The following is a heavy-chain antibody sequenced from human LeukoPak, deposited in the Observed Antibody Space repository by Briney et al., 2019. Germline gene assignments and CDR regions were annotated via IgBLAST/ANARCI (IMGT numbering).Heavy chain of an antibody. CDR3: TRDSGTYNWLDP. CDR2: IDKKDNFYAT. J-gene: IGHJ5*02. Sequence: GGSLRLSCAASGFTFSGSAIHWVRQSSGKGLEWVGHIDKKDNFYATTSAASVTGRFTISRDDSKNAAYLQMNSLKTEDTALYYCTRDSGTYNWLDPWGQGTLVTVSS. CDR1: GFTFSGSA. D-gene: IGHD1-26*01. V-gene: IGHV3-73*01.